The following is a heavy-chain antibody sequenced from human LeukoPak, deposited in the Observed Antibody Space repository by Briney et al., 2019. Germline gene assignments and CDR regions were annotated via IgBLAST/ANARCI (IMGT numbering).Heavy chain of an antibody. V-gene: IGHV4-39*01. CDR3: ASGSSSGLLGWFDP. D-gene: IGHD6-13*01. Sequence: SETLSLTCTVSGGSISSSNYYWGWIRQPPGKGLEWIGSIYYSGSTYYNPSLKSRVTIYVDTSKNRFSLKLNSVTAADTAMYYCASGSSSGLLGWFDPWGQGTLVTVSS. CDR2: IYYSGST. J-gene: IGHJ5*02. CDR1: GGSISSSNYY.